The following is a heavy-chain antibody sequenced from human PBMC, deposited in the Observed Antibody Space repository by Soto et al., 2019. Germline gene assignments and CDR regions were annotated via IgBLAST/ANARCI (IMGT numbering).Heavy chain of an antibody. CDR2: ISNDGSNK. CDR3: AKVKTIFGVVVVSEY. Sequence: GGSLRLSCAVSGFVFSSYDMHWVRQAPGKGLEWVAVISNDGSNKDYADSVKGRFTISRDNSKITLYLQMNGLRAEDTAVYYCAKVKTIFGVVVVSEYWGPGTLVTVSS. J-gene: IGHJ4*01. D-gene: IGHD3-3*01. V-gene: IGHV3-30*18. CDR1: GFVFSSYD.